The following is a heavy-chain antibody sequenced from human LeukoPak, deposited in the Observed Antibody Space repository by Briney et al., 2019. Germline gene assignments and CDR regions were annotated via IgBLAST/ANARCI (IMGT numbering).Heavy chain of an antibody. D-gene: IGHD6-13*01. CDR3: ASLPPSGYSSSWYKYRDY. V-gene: IGHV4-4*02. Sequence: SETLSLTCAVSGGSISSSNWWSWVRQPPGKGLEWIGEIYHSGSTNYNPSLKSRVTISVDKSKNQFSLKLSSVTAADTAVYYCASLPPSGYSSSWYKYRDYWDQGTLVTVSS. CDR2: IYHSGST. CDR1: GGSISSSNW. J-gene: IGHJ4*02.